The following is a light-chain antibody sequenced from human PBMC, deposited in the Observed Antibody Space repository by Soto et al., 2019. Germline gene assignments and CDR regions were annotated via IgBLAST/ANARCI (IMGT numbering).Light chain of an antibody. CDR1: QSISSY. Sequence: DIHITQSPSSLSSSVLYIFTITCRAGQSISSYLNWYQQKPGKAPKLLIYAASSLQSGVPSRFSGSGSGTDFTLTISSLQPEDFATYYCQQSYSTPQTFGQGTKVDI. CDR2: AAS. J-gene: IGKJ1*01. V-gene: IGKV1-39*01. CDR3: QQSYSTPQT.